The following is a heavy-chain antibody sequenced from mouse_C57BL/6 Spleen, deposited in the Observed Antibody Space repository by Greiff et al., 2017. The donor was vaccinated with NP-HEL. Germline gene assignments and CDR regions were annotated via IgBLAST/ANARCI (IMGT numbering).Heavy chain of an antibody. CDR2: ISSSSSTI. Sequence: EVQGVESGGGLVKPGGSLKLSCAASGFTFSDYGMHWVRQAPEKGLEWVAYISSSSSTIYYADTVKGRFTISRDNAKNTLFLQMTSLRSEDTAMYYCARGELGPWFAYWGQGTLVTVSA. J-gene: IGHJ3*01. CDR1: GFTFSDYG. D-gene: IGHD4-1*01. CDR3: ARGELGPWFAY. V-gene: IGHV5-17*01.